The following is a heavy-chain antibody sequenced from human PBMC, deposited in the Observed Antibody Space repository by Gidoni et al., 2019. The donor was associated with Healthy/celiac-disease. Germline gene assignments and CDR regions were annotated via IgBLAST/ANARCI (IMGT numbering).Heavy chain of an antibody. Sequence: QVQLVESGGAVVQLGRPLSLPCAASGFTFSSSAMPRVRQAQGTGLEWVAVISYEGSNKYYADSGKGRFTISRDKSKNTLYLQMNSLRAEDTAVYYCARVLGYYYDSSGYYDRGYYFDYWGQGTLVTVSS. CDR1: GFTFSSSA. J-gene: IGHJ4*02. D-gene: IGHD3-22*01. V-gene: IGHV3-30*16. CDR3: ARVLGYYYDSSGYYDRGYYFDY. CDR2: ISYEGSNK.